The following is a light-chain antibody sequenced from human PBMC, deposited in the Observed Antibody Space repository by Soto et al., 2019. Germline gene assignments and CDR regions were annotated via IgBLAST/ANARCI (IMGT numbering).Light chain of an antibody. V-gene: IGLV1-47*01. J-gene: IGLJ1*01. CDR1: SSNIGSNY. CDR2: RNN. CDR3: AAWDDSLSGLYV. Sequence: QSVLTQPPSASGTPGQRVTISCSGSSSNIGSNYVYWYQQLPGTAPKLLIYRNNQRPSGVPDRFSGSKSGTSASLAISGLRSEDEADYYCAAWDDSLSGLYVVGTG.